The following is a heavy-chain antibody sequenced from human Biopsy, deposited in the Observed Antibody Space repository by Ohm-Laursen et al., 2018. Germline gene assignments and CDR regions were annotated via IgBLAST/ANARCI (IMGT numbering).Heavy chain of an antibody. J-gene: IGHJ2*01. CDR2: ISWNSGSI. D-gene: IGHD3-10*01. CDR3: ANSGGSGSYSHL. V-gene: IGHV3-9*01. CDR1: GFTFDDYA. Sequence: SLRLSCTASGFTFDDYAMHWVRQVPGKGLEWVSGISWNSGSIGYADSVKGRFTISRDNAKNSLYLQMNSLRVEDTAFYYCANSGGSGSYSHLWGLGTLVTVSS.